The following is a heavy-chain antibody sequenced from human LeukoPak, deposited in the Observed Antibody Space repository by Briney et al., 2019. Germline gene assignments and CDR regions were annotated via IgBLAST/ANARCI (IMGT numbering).Heavy chain of an antibody. V-gene: IGHV3-21*01. CDR1: GFTLSSYA. D-gene: IGHD4-17*01. CDR3: ARITTVTTLFDY. CDR2: ISSSSSYI. J-gene: IGHJ4*02. Sequence: GGSLRLSCAASGFTLSSYAMSWVRQAPGKGLEWVSSISSSSSYIYYADSVKGRFTISRDNAKNSLYLQMNSLRAEDTAVYYCARITTVTTLFDYWGQGTLVTVSS.